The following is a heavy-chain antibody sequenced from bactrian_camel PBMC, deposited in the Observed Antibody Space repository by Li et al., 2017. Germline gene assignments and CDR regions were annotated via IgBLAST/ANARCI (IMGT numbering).Heavy chain of an antibody. CDR2: FDSEGST. J-gene: IGHJ4*01. CDR3: AATPFVGSWYGESRCGTYQY. V-gene: IGHV3S26*01. CDR1: RVTYSGYC. D-gene: IGHD6*01. Sequence: HVQLVESGGGSVEAGGSLKLTCTASRVTYSGYCMAWFRQAPGKEREGVASFDSEGSTSYTDSVKVRFTISKDNAKNTLYLQMNSLKAEDTATYYCAATPFVGSWYGESRCGTYQYWGQGTQVTVS.